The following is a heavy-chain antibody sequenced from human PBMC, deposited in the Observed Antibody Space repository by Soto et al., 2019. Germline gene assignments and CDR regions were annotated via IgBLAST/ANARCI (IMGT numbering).Heavy chain of an antibody. Sequence: QVHLLQSGSEVKKPGSSVKVSCRASGDTLSNYAFSWVRQAPGQGLEWMGGIIPIFGTTSYAQKLQGRVILTPDESTTTVYMELMSLRSEDTALYFCALGLRGYHIDSWGQGTQVTVSS. D-gene: IGHD2-15*01. CDR3: ALGLRGYHIDS. CDR1: GDTLSNYA. V-gene: IGHV1-69*01. J-gene: IGHJ4*02. CDR2: IIPIFGTT.